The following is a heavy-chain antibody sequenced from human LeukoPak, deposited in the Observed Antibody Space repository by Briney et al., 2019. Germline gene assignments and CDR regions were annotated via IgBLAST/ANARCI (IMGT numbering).Heavy chain of an antibody. Sequence: GGSLRLSCAASGFTVSSNYMSWVRQAPGKGLEWVSVIYSGGSTYYADSVKGRFTISRDNSKNTLHLQMNSLRAEDTAVYYCSRGAAAGHFDYWGQGTLVTVSS. D-gene: IGHD6-13*01. CDR2: IYSGGST. CDR1: GFTVSSNY. V-gene: IGHV3-66*01. J-gene: IGHJ4*02. CDR3: SRGAAAGHFDY.